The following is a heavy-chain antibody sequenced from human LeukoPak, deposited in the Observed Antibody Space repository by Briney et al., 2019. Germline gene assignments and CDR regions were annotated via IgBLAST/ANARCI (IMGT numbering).Heavy chain of an antibody. D-gene: IGHD5-24*01. CDR1: GYTFTSYG. CDR3: ASYQGRDGYNGRLDY. CDR2: ISTYHGNT. V-gene: IGHV1-18*01. Sequence: GASVKVSCKASGYTFTSYGISWVRQAPGLGLEWMGWISTYHGNTNYAQKLQGRVTMTTDTSTSTAYMELRSLRSDDTAVYYCASYQGRDGYNGRLDYWGQGTLVTVSS. J-gene: IGHJ4*02.